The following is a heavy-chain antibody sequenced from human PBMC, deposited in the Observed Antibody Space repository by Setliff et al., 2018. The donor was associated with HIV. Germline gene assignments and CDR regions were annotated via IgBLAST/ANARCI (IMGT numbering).Heavy chain of an antibody. J-gene: IGHJ4*02. CDR1: GGSLSDHY. D-gene: IGHD6-19*01. Sequence: KTSETLSLTCAVYGGSLSDHYWGWIRQPPGKGLEWIGEINHSGSTNYNPSLRSRVSISVDTSKNQFSLRLSSVTAADTAVYYCARDPSSSGWSEGLYYFDSWGRGTLVTVSS. CDR2: INHSGST. CDR3: ARDPSSSGWSEGLYYFDS. V-gene: IGHV4-34*01.